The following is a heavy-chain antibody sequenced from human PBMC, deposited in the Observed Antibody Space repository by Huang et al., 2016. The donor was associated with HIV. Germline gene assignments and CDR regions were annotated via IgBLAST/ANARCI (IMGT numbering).Heavy chain of an antibody. J-gene: IGHJ5*02. V-gene: IGHV4-34*02. D-gene: IGHD3-10*01. CDR3: ARDATKNPRGWFDP. CDR2: INHLWSP. CDR1: GGYLSGYY. Sequence: QVHLQQWGAGLLKSAETLSLTCAVYGGYLSGYYWSWLRPTLGKGMEWIGEINHLWSPNYNPSLKSRVSIAMDGSKKQFSLKLSSISDADTAVYFCARDATKNPRGWFDPWGQGTLVTVSS.